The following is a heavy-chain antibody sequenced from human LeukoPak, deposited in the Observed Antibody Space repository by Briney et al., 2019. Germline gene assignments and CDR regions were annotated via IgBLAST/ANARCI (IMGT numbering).Heavy chain of an antibody. V-gene: IGHV1-46*01. D-gene: IGHD3-10*01. J-gene: IGHJ4*02. CDR2: INPSGGST. Sequence: ASVKVSCKASGYTFTSYYMHWVRQAPGQGLEWMGIINPSGGSTSYAQKFQGRVTMTRDMSTSTAYMELSSLRSEDTAVYYCARGRGSGSSTHYYFDYWGQGTLVTVSS. CDR1: GYTFTSYY. CDR3: ARGRGSGSSTHYYFDY.